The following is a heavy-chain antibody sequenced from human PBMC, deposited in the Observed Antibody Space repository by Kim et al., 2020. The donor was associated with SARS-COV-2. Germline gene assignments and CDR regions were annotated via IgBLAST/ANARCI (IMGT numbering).Heavy chain of an antibody. J-gene: IGHJ4*02. D-gene: IGHD4-17*01. V-gene: IGHV3-49*04. CDR1: GFTFGDYA. CDR2: IRSKAYGGTT. CDR3: TRGTHYGDYVDY. Sequence: GGSLRLSCTASGFTFGDYAMSWVRQAPGKGLEWVGFIRSKAYGGTTEYAASVKGRFTISRDDSKSIAYLQMNSLKTEDTAVYYCTRGTHYGDYVDYWGQGTLVTVSS.